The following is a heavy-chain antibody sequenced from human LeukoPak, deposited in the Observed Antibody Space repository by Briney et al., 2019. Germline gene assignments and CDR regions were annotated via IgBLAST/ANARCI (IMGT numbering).Heavy chain of an antibody. D-gene: IGHD2-2*01. CDR1: GYSFTTYW. J-gene: IGHJ4*02. Sequence: AGESLRISCKGSGYSFTTYWISWVRQMPGKGLEWMGRIDPSDSYTKYSPSFQGLVTLSADKSISTAYLQWSSLVASDTAMYYCARLRSTSVLFDYWGQGTLVTVSS. CDR3: ARLRSTSVLFDY. CDR2: IDPSDSYT. V-gene: IGHV5-10-1*01.